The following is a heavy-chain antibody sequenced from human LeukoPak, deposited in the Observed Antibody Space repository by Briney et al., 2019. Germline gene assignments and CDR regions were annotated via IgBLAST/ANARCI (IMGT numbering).Heavy chain of an antibody. Sequence: ASVNVSCKTSGYSFTAFYIHWVRQAPGQGLEWMGWIHPRRGDTNYAQKFQGRVTMTRDTSISTAYLDLSSLRSDDTAVYYCARDGDYGTGSYYRGCIDSWGQGTPVTVS. J-gene: IGHJ4*02. CDR3: ARDGDYGTGSYYRGCIDS. V-gene: IGHV1-2*02. CDR1: GYSFTAFY. CDR2: IHPRRGDT. D-gene: IGHD3-10*01.